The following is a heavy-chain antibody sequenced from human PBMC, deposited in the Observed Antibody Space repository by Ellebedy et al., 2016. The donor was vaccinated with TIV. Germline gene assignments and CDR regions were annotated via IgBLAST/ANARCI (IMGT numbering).Heavy chain of an antibody. CDR1: GGTFSSYA. D-gene: IGHD3-9*01. J-gene: IGHJ4*02. Sequence: AASVKVSCKASGGTFSSYAISWVRQAPGQGLEWMGGIIPIFGKGNYAQKFQGRVTVTADESTSTAYMELSSLRFEDTAVYYCARGYDILTAYYNFEYWGQGTLVTVSS. CDR2: IIPIFGKG. V-gene: IGHV1-69*13. CDR3: ARGYDILTAYYNFEY.